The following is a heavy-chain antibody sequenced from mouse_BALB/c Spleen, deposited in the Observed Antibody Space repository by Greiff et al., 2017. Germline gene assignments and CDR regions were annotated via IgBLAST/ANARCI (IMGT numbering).Heavy chain of an antibody. CDR2: IDPANGNT. CDR3: ASGGDYYAMDY. J-gene: IGHJ4*01. D-gene: IGHD2-13*01. V-gene: IGHV14-3*02. Sequence: VQLQQSGAELVKPGASVKLSCTASGFNIKDTYMHWVKQRPEQGLEWIGRIDPANGNTKYDPKFQGKATITADTSSNTAYLQLSSLTSEDTAVYYCASGGDYYAMDYWGQGTSVTVSS. CDR1: GFNIKDTY.